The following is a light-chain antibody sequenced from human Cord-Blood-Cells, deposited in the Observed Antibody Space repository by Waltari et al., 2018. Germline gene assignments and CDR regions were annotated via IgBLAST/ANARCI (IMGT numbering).Light chain of an antibody. CDR2: DAS. J-gene: IGKJ2*01. CDR3: QQRSNWPPMYT. Sequence: EIVLPQSPATLSLSPGERATLSCRASQGVSSYLAWYQQKPGQAPRLLIYDASNRATGIPARFSGSGSGTDFTLTISSLEPEDFAVYYCQQRSNWPPMYTFGQGTKLEIK. CDR1: QGVSSY. V-gene: IGKV3-11*01.